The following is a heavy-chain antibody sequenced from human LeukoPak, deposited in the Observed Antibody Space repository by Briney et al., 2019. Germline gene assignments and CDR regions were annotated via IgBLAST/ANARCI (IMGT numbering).Heavy chain of an antibody. J-gene: IGHJ4*02. V-gene: IGHV1-69*13. D-gene: IGHD2-2*02. CDR3: ASHRYCSSTSCYRNFDY. CDR2: IIPIFGTA. Sequence: TVKVSCKASGYTFTGYYMHWVRQAPGQGLEWMGGIIPIFGTANYAQKFQGRVTITADESTSTAYMELSSLRSEDTAVYYCASHRYCSSTSCYRNFDYWGQGTLVTVSS. CDR1: GYTFTGYY.